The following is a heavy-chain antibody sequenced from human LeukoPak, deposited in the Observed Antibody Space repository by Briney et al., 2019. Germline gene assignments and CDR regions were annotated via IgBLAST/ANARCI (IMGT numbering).Heavy chain of an antibody. CDR2: IKSKTDGGTT. V-gene: IGHV3-15*07. D-gene: IGHD3-22*01. CDR3: TTDSDRPYYYDSSGYYDY. Sequence: GGSLRLSCAASGFTFSKPWMNWVRQTPGEGLEWVGRIKSKTDGGTTDYAASVKGRFTISRDDSKNTLYLQMNSLKTEDTAVYYCTTDSDRPYYYDSSGYYDYWGQGTLVTVSS. CDR1: GFTFSKPW. J-gene: IGHJ4*02.